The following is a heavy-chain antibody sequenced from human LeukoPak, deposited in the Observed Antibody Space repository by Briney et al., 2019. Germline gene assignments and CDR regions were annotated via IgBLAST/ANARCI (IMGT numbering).Heavy chain of an antibody. CDR3: ARDSRAYCGGDCYSDYFDY. CDR2: IKQDGSEK. Sequence: GGSLRLSCVASGFTFSSYWMGWVRQAPGKGLEWVANIKQDGSEKYYVDSVKGRFTISRDNAQNLLYLQMNSLRAEDTAVYYCARDSRAYCGGDCYSDYFDYWGQGTLVTVSS. D-gene: IGHD2-21*02. V-gene: IGHV3-7*01. CDR1: GFTFSSYW. J-gene: IGHJ4*02.